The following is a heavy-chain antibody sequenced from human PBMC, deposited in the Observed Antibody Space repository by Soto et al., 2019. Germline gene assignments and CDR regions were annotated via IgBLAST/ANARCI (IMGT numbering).Heavy chain of an antibody. V-gene: IGHV1-69*02. D-gene: IGHD3-10*01. J-gene: IGHJ4*02. CDR3: ASSYGSGYRAFDY. Sequence: QVQLVQSGAEVKKPGSSVRVSCKASGDTFTFYSINWVRQAPGLGLEWMGRIDPILSMSNYAQRFQGRVTMTAGKSRSTAYMRLSSLRSEHTAMYYCASSYGSGYRAFDYWGQGALVTVSS. CDR2: IDPILSMS. CDR1: GDTFTFYS.